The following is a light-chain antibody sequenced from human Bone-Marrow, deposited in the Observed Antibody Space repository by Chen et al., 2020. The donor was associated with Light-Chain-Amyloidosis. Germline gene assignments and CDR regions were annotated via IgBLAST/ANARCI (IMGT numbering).Light chain of an antibody. Sequence: SSELTQPPSVSVSPGQTASITCSGDKLGDKYVCWYQQKPGQSPVVVIYQDTKRPSGIPERFSGSNSGSTATLTISGVQAEDEADYHCQSADSSGTYEVIFGGGTKLTVL. J-gene: IGLJ2*01. V-gene: IGLV3-1*01. CDR1: KLGDKY. CDR2: QDT. CDR3: QSADSSGTYEVI.